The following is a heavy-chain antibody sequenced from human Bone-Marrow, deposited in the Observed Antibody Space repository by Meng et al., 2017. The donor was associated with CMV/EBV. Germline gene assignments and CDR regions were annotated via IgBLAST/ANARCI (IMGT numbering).Heavy chain of an antibody. CDR1: GGSISSYY. D-gene: IGHD3-22*01. CDR2: LYYSGTT. CDR3: AREAGYYYYDMYV. Sequence: SETLSLTCTVSGGSISSYYWSWIRQPPGKGLEWIGYLYYSGTTNYNPSLKSRVTISVDTSKNQFSLKWTSVTAADTAVYYCAREAGYYYYDMYVWGQGTTFTVSS. J-gene: IGHJ6*01. V-gene: IGHV4-59*01.